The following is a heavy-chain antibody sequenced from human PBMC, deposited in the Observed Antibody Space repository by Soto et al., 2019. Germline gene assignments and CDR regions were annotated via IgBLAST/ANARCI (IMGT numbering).Heavy chain of an antibody. D-gene: IGHD6-13*01. CDR2: ISGSGGST. Sequence: GGSLRLSCAASGFTFSSYAMSWVRQAPGKGLEWVSAISGSGGSTYYADSVKGRFTISRDNSKNTLYLQMNSLRAEDTAVYYCAKWGGRKNAVYSSSNDYWGQGTLVTVSS. CDR1: GFTFSSYA. CDR3: AKWGGRKNAVYSSSNDY. V-gene: IGHV3-23*01. J-gene: IGHJ4*02.